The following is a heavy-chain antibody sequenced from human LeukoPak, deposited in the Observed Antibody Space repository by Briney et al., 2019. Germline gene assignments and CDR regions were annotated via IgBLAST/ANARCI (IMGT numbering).Heavy chain of an antibody. CDR1: GFTLSNYG. Sequence: GGSLRLSCAASGFTLSNYGMNWVRQAPGKGLEWVSYISSRSSAINYADSVKGRFTISRDNGKNSLYLQMNSLRVEGTAVYYCARGGAARPDYWGQGTLAPVSS. CDR2: ISSRSSAI. J-gene: IGHJ4*02. CDR3: ARGGAARPDY. D-gene: IGHD6-6*01. V-gene: IGHV3-48*01.